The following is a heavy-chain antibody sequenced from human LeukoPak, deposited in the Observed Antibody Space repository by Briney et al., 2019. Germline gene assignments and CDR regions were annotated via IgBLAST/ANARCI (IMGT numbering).Heavy chain of an antibody. D-gene: IGHD3-22*01. CDR3: ARAENYYDSSGYYLPLGY. J-gene: IGHJ4*02. Sequence: SVKVSCKASRGTFSSYAISWVRQAPGQGLEWMGGIIPIFGTANYAQKFQGRVTITTDESTSTAYMELSSLRSEDTAVYYCARAENYYDSSGYYLPLGYWGQGTPVTVSS. CDR2: IIPIFGTA. CDR1: RGTFSSYA. V-gene: IGHV1-69*05.